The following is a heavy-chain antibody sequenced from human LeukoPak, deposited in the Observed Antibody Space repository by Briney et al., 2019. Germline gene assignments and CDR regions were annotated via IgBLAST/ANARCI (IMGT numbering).Heavy chain of an antibody. D-gene: IGHD6-13*01. CDR1: GFTFSSYT. Sequence: PGGSLRLSCAASGFTFSSYTMHWVRQAPGKGLEWVAVISYDGSNKYYADSMKGRFTISRDNSKNTLYLQMNSLRAEDTAVYYCARRVAAAVTYYYYMDVWGKGTTVTVSS. CDR2: ISYDGSNK. CDR3: ARRVAAAVTYYYYMDV. V-gene: IGHV3-30-3*01. J-gene: IGHJ6*03.